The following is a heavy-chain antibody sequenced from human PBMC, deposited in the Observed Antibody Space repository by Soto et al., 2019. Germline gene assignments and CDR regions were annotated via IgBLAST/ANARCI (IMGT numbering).Heavy chain of an antibody. Sequence: QVQLVQSGAEVKKPGSSVKVSCKASGDTFSGYSISWVRQAPGQGLEWMGGIIPLFGTTNYAQRFQGRVMITADKSTSTAYMELSSLKSEDTAIYYCARDLGSGYDSGDYWGQGTLVTVSS. CDR2: IIPLFGTT. D-gene: IGHD5-12*01. CDR1: GDTFSGYS. CDR3: ARDLGSGYDSGDY. V-gene: IGHV1-69*14. J-gene: IGHJ4*02.